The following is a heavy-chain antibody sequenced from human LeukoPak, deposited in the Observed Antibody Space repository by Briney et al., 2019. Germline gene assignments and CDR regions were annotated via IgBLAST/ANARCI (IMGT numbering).Heavy chain of an antibody. J-gene: IGHJ5*02. CDR3: ARPRRQRNWFDP. V-gene: IGHV4-39*01. CDR1: GGSIRSYY. CDR2: IYYSGST. Sequence: PSETLSLTCTVSGGSIRSYYWGWIRQPPGKGLEWIGSIYYSGSTYYNPSLKSRVTISVDTSKNQFSLKLSSVTAADTAVYYCARPRRQRNWFDPWGQGTLVTVSS. D-gene: IGHD6-25*01.